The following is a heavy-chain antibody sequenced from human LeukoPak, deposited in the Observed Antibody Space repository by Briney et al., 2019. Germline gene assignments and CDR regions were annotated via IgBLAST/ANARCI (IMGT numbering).Heavy chain of an antibody. Sequence: ASVKVSCKAFGYTFTNYGISWVRQAPGQGLEWMGWINTNTGNPTYAQGFTGRFVFSLDTSVSTAYLQISSLKAEDTAVYYCARSSRGIFSAYYFDYWGQGTLVTVSS. J-gene: IGHJ4*02. V-gene: IGHV7-4-1*02. CDR2: INTNTGNP. CDR3: ARSSRGIFSAYYFDY. CDR1: GYTFTNYG. D-gene: IGHD3-9*01.